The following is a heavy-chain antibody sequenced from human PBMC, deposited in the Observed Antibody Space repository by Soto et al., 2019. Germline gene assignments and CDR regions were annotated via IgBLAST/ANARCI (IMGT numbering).Heavy chain of an antibody. Sequence: ASETLSLTCTVSGGSISSGDYYWSWIRQPPGKGLEWIGYIYYSGSTYYNPSLKSRVTISVDTSKNQFSLKLSSVTAADTAVYYCARVDSSSSRWWFDPWGQGTLVTVSS. D-gene: IGHD6-6*01. CDR1: GGSISSGDYY. CDR2: IYYSGST. V-gene: IGHV4-30-4*01. CDR3: ARVDSSSSRWWFDP. J-gene: IGHJ5*02.